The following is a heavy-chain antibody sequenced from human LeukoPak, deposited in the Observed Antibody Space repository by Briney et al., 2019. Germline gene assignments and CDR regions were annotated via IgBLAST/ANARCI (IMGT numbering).Heavy chain of an antibody. J-gene: IGHJ4*02. V-gene: IGHV4-34*01. CDR1: GGSFSGYY. D-gene: IGHD4-17*01. CDR2: INHSGST. CDR3: ARGPWDYVGVYDY. Sequence: SETLSLTCAVYGGSFSGYYWSWIRQPPGKRLEWIGEINHSGSTNYNPSLKSRVTISVDTSKNQFSLKLSSVTAADTAVYYCARGPWDYVGVYDYWGQGTLVTVSS.